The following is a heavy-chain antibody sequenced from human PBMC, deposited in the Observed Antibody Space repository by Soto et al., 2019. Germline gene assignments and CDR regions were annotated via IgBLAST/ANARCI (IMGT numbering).Heavy chain of an antibody. CDR2: IVHDGPT. V-gene: IGHV3-74*01. Sequence: EVQLVESGGGLVQPGGALRLSCAGSGFTFSTYWMHWVRQAAGKGLEWVSRIVHDGPTDYADSVRGRFTSTRDNAENTLYLQMNSLRSEGSAVYYCVRDSHGDYWGQGKLVTLSS. J-gene: IGHJ4*02. CDR1: GFTFSTYW. CDR3: VRDSHGDY.